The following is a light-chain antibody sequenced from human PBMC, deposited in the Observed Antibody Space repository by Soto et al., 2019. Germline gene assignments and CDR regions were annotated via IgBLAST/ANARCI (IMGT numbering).Light chain of an antibody. J-gene: IGKJ1*01. CDR2: WAS. Sequence: DIVMTQSPDSLAVSLGERAAINCKSSQSVLYTSNNKNYLAWYQQKAGQPPKLLIYWASTRESGVPDRFSGSGSGTDFTLTISSLQAEDVAVYYCQSYYSTPTFGQGTKVEIK. CDR1: QSVLYTSNNKNY. CDR3: QSYYSTPT. V-gene: IGKV4-1*01.